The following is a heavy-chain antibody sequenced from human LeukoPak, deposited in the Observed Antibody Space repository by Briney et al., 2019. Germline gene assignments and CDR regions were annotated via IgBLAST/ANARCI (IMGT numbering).Heavy chain of an antibody. V-gene: IGHV4-61*02. CDR2: IFLSGST. CDR3: ARENYYDTSD. Sequence: SETLSLTCSVSGGSISSGSYYWSWIRQPAGKGLEWIGRIFLSGSTNYNPSLKSRVTMSIATSKNQFSLSLRSVTAADTAVYYCARENYYDTSDWGQGTLVTVSS. D-gene: IGHD3-22*01. CDR1: GGSISSGSYY. J-gene: IGHJ4*02.